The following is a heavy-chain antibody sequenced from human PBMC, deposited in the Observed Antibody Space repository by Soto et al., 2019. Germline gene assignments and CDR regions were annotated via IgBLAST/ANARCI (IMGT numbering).Heavy chain of an antibody. CDR1: GFTFSDYY. D-gene: IGHD3-22*01. Sequence: GGSLRLSCAASGFTFSDYYMSWIRQAPGKGLEWVSYISSSSSYTNYADSVKGRFTISRDNAKNSLYLQMNSLRAEDTAVYYCARDVTYYDSSGPFDYWGQGTLVTVSS. V-gene: IGHV3-11*05. CDR3: ARDVTYYDSSGPFDY. J-gene: IGHJ4*02. CDR2: ISSSSSYT.